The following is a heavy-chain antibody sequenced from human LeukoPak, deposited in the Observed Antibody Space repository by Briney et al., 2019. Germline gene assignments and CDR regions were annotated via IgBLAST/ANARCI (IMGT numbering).Heavy chain of an antibody. D-gene: IGHD3-10*01. CDR2: IIPIFGAA. Sequence: ASVKVSCKASGGTFSSYAISWVRQAPGQGLEWMGRIIPIFGAANYAQKFQGRVTITTDESTSTAYMELSSLRSEDTAVYYCARSYYYGSGSYPDYWGQGTLVTVSS. CDR1: GGTFSSYA. CDR3: ARSYYYGSGSYPDY. V-gene: IGHV1-69*05. J-gene: IGHJ4*02.